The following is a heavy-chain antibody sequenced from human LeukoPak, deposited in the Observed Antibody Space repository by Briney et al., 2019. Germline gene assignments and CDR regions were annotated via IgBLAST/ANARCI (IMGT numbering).Heavy chain of an antibody. V-gene: IGHV4-61*08. CDR3: ARRMEGDYGNWFDS. J-gene: IGHJ5*01. Sequence: SETLSLTCTVSGDSVSSGDYHWSWIRQPPGKGLEWIGSIFYSESTNYNPSLKSRVTMSVDTSKNEFSLKLSSVTAADTAVYYCARRMEGDYGNWFDSWGQGTLVTVSS. CDR2: IFYSEST. D-gene: IGHD4-17*01. CDR1: GDSVSSGDYH.